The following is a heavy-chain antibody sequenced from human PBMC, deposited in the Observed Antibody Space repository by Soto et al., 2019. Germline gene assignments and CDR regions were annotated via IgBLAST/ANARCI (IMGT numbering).Heavy chain of an antibody. CDR1: GFTFSSYS. D-gene: IGHD2-8*01. Sequence: GGSLRLSCAASGFTFSSYSMNWVRQAPGKGLEWVSSISSSSSYIYYADSVKGRFTISRDNAKNSLYLQMNSLRAEDTAVYYCASLYCTNGVCYTEDFQHWGQGTLVNVSS. V-gene: IGHV3-21*01. J-gene: IGHJ1*01. CDR2: ISSSSSYI. CDR3: ASLYCTNGVCYTEDFQH.